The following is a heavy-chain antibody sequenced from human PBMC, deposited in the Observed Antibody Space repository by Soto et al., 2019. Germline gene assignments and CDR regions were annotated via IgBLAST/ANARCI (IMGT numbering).Heavy chain of an antibody. CDR1: GGTFSSSA. Sequence: QVRLVQSGAEVKKPGSSVKVSCKASGGTFSSSALNWVRQAPGQGLEWMGGIIPMLGTANYAQKFQGRVTITADKSTKTAYMELSSLRSEDTAVYYCTRGVPSNAYSDYWGQGTLITVSS. D-gene: IGHD3-10*01. V-gene: IGHV1-69*06. J-gene: IGHJ4*02. CDR2: IIPMLGTA. CDR3: TRGVPSNAYSDY.